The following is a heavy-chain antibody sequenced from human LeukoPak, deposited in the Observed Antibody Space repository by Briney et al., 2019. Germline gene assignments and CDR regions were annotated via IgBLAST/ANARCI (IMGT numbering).Heavy chain of an antibody. Sequence: SETLSLTCAVPGYSLGRNYYWGWIRQPPGKGLEWIGRIYGTGSTSYNPSLMNRVTMSVDTSKNHFSLKLTSVTAADTAVYYCARYDSRGSASTSFDYWGQGILVTISS. CDR3: ARYDSRGSASTSFDY. J-gene: IGHJ4*02. CDR2: IYGTGST. D-gene: IGHD3-16*01. CDR1: GYSLGRNYY. V-gene: IGHV4-38-2*01.